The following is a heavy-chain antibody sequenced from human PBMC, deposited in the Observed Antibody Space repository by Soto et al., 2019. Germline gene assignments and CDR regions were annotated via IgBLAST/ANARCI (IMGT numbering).Heavy chain of an antibody. D-gene: IGHD3-10*01. CDR1: GVSFRAYF. CDR3: ARGGPVLNYYGSGSYYRSYYYYGMDV. V-gene: IGHV4-34*01. CDR2: INHRGST. J-gene: IGHJ6*02. Sequence: PSETLSLTCAVYGVSFRAYFWSWIRQPPGKALKEVWVINHRGSTNYNPSLKSRVTITVDTSTNQFSLKLSSVTAADTGVYYCARGGPVLNYYGSGSYYRSYYYYGMDVWGQGTTVTVSS.